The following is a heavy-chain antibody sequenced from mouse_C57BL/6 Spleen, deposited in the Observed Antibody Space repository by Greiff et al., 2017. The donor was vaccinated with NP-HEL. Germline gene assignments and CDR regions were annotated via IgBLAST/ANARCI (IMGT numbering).Heavy chain of an antibody. D-gene: IGHD2-1*01. CDR1: GFTFSSYG. CDR3: ARQTGNYDWYFDV. Sequence: EVQGVESGGDLVKPGGSLKLSCAASGFTFSSYGMSWVRQTPDKRLEWVATISSGGSYTYYPDSVKGRFTISRDNAKNTLYLQMSSLKSEDTAMYYCARQTGNYDWYFDVWGTGTTVTVSS. CDR2: ISSGGSYT. J-gene: IGHJ1*03. V-gene: IGHV5-6*01.